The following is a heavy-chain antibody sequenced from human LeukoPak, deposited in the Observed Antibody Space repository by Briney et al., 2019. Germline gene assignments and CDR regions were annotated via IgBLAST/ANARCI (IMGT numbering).Heavy chain of an antibody. Sequence: SGGSLRLSCAASGSTFSNSNMNWVRQAPGKGPEWLSYISSGSSTIYYADSVKGRFTISRENAKNSLYLQMNSLSAEDTAVYYCARGSGYFFNYWGQGTLVTVSS. CDR2: ISSGSSTI. V-gene: IGHV3-48*04. J-gene: IGHJ4*02. CDR1: GSTFSNSN. D-gene: IGHD3-22*01. CDR3: ARGSGYFFNY.